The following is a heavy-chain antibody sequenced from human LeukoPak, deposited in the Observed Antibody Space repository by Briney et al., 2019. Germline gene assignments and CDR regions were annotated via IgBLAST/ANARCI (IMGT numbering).Heavy chain of an antibody. CDR1: GYTFTSYY. V-gene: IGHV1-46*01. D-gene: IGHD6-13*01. CDR2: INPSGGST. CDR3: ARAHKKQQLVSWFDP. Sequence: ASVKVSCKASGYTFTSYYMHWVQQAPGQGLEWMGIINPSGGSTSYAQKFQGRVTMTRDMSTSTVYMELSRLRSDDTAVYYCARAHKKQQLVSWFDPWGQGTLVTVSS. J-gene: IGHJ5*02.